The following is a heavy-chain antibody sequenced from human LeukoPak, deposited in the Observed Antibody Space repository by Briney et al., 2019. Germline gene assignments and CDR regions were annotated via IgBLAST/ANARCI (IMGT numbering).Heavy chain of an antibody. CDR2: IKQDGSEK. CDR1: GFTFSSYW. CDR3: ARRVTASMIVVVRGPGRFDP. D-gene: IGHD3-22*01. J-gene: IGHJ5*02. Sequence: GGSLRLSCAASGFTFSSYWMSWVRQAPGKGLEWVANIKQDGSEKYYVDSVKGRFTISRDNAKNSLYLQMNSLRAEDTAVYYCARRVTASMIVVVRGPGRFDPWGQGTLVTVTS. V-gene: IGHV3-7*01.